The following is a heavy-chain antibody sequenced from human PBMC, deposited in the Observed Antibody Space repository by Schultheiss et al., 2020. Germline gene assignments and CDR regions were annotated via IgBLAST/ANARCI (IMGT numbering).Heavy chain of an antibody. CDR3: AREWGGDP. J-gene: IGHJ5*02. CDR2: IHNSGST. V-gene: IGHV4-59*01. Sequence: SETLSLTCTVSGVSISSYHWGWIRQPPGKGLEWIGYIHNSGSTDYNPSLQSRVTISVDTSNNQFSLKLRSVSAADTAVYYCAREWGGDPWGQGTLVTVSS. CDR1: GVSISSYH. D-gene: IGHD3-16*01.